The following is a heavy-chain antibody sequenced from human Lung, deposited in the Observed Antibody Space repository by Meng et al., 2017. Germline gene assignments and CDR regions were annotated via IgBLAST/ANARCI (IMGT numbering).Heavy chain of an antibody. CDR1: GGSFSDYY. Sequence: QGQLTQGGAGLLKPSETLSLTCGVSGGSFSDYYWGWIRQPPGKGLEWIGEINHSGSTNYNPSLESRATISVDTSQNNLSLKLSSVTAADSAVYYCARGPTTMAHDFDYWGQGTLVTVSS. V-gene: IGHV4-34*01. CDR3: ARGPTTMAHDFDY. J-gene: IGHJ4*02. D-gene: IGHD4-11*01. CDR2: INHSGST.